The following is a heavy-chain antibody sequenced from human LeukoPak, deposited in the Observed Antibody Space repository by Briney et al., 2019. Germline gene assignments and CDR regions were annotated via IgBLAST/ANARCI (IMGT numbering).Heavy chain of an antibody. CDR2: IYDSGST. CDR1: GGSISSSTYY. J-gene: IGHJ6*03. D-gene: IGHD1-14*01. CDR3: ARVPTTGRPLKRSLYHMDV. Sequence: SETLSLTCSVSGGSISSSTYYWGWIRQPPGKGLEWIGSIYDSGSTYYNPSLKSRVTISVDTSKNQFSLKLSSVTAADTAVYYCARVPTTGRPLKRSLYHMDVWGKGTTVTISS. V-gene: IGHV4-39*07.